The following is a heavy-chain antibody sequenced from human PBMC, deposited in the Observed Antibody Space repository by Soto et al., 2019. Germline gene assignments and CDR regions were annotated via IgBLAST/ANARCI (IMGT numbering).Heavy chain of an antibody. CDR2: IIPIFGTA. V-gene: IGHV1-69*12. CDR3: ATEGDGSGSYCYGMDV. D-gene: IGHD3-22*01. J-gene: IGHJ6*02. CDR1: GGTFSSYA. Sequence: QVQLVQSGAEVKKPGSSVKVSCKASGGTFSSYAITWVRQAPGQGLEWMGGIIPIFGTANYAQKFQGRVTITADESTSTAHLELSSLRSEDTAVYYCATEGDGSGSYCYGMDVWGHGTTVTVSS.